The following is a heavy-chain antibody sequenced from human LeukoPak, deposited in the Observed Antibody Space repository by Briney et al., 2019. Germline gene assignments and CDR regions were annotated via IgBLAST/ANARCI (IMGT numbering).Heavy chain of an antibody. J-gene: IGHJ3*01. CDR2: IGGDGVAT. D-gene: IGHD2-8*01. CDR3: AKDHFSANGVYDAFDV. V-gene: IGHV3-23*01. CDR1: TFTFANYA. Sequence: GGSLRLSCAASTFTFANYAMSWVRQAPGRGLEWVSVIGGDGVATFYADSVKGRFTISRDNSKDTLYLQMHSLRAEDTAVYYCAKDHFSANGVYDAFDVWGQGTMVTVSS.